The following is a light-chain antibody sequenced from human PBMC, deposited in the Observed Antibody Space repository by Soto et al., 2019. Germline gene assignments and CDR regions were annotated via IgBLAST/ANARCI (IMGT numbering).Light chain of an antibody. CDR1: QSIGNS. CDR2: GAS. CDR3: QRCNNWPENT. Sequence: EMVMTQSPATLSVSPGEGATLSCRATQSIGNSLAWYQQKPGQAPRLLIYGASTRVTGIPARFSGSGFGTEFTLTITSLESEDFAVYYCQRCNNWPENTFGQGTKVEVK. J-gene: IGKJ2*01. V-gene: IGKV3-15*01.